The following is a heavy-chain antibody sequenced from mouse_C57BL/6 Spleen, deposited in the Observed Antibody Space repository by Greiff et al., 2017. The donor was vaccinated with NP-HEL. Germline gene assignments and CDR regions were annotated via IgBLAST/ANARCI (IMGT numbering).Heavy chain of an antibody. CDR1: GYTFTSYW. J-gene: IGHJ2*01. Sequence: QVQLQQPGAELVKPGASVKLSCKASGYTFTSYWMQWVKQRPGQGLEWIGEIDPSDSYTNYNQKFKGKATLTVDTSSSTAYMQLSSLTSEDSAVYYCARWMTAQAPFDYWGQGTTLTVSS. CDR3: ARWMTAQAPFDY. D-gene: IGHD3-2*02. V-gene: IGHV1-50*01. CDR2: IDPSDSYT.